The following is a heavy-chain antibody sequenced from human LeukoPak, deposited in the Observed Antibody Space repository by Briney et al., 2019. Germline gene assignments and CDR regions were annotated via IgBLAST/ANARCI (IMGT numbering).Heavy chain of an antibody. CDR2: ISGSGDST. CDR3: ARGVGATKSDY. CDR1: GFTFSSYV. J-gene: IGHJ4*02. Sequence: GGSLRLSCAASGFTFSSYVMSWVRQAPGKGLEWVSTISGSGDSTYYADSVKGRFTISRDNAKNSLYLQMNSLRAEDTAVYYCARGVGATKSDYWGQGTLVTVSS. D-gene: IGHD1-26*01. V-gene: IGHV3-23*01.